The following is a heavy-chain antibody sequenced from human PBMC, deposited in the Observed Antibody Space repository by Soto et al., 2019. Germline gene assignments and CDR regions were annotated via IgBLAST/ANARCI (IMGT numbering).Heavy chain of an antibody. V-gene: IGHV3-23*01. D-gene: IGHD4-17*01. CDR1: GFTFSSYA. CDR3: AKDRGAYGEKRPLYTMDV. CDR2: ISGSGGST. J-gene: IGHJ6*02. Sequence: PGGSLRLSCAASGFTFSSYAMSWVRQAPGKGLEWVSAISGSGGSTYYADSVKGRFTISRDNSKNTLYLQMNSLRAEDTAVYYCAKDRGAYGEKRPLYTMDVWGQGTTVTVSS.